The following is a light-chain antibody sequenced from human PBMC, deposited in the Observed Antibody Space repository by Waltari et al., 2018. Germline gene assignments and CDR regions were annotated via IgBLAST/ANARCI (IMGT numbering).Light chain of an antibody. V-gene: IGLV2-14*01. J-gene: IGLJ3*02. Sequence: QSALTQPASVSGSPGQSITIPCTGTSSAVGGYHYVSWYQQHPGKAPKLMIYEVSNRPSGVSNRFSGSKSGNTASLTISGLQAEDEADYYCSSYTSSSTLEVFGGGTKLTVL. CDR3: SSYTSSSTLEV. CDR2: EVS. CDR1: SSAVGGYHY.